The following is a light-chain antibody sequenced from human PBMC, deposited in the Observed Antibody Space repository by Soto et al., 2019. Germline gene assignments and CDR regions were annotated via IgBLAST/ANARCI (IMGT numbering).Light chain of an antibody. Sequence: QSALTQPPSASGSPGQSVTISCTGTKSDIGVYDFVSWYQHHPGKAPRLIIYEVVQRPSGVPDRFSGSKSGNTASLTVSGLQAADEADYYCSSYRGTTTLVVFGGGTKLTVL. CDR2: EVV. CDR3: SSYRGTTTLVV. CDR1: KSDIGVYDF. V-gene: IGLV2-8*01. J-gene: IGLJ3*02.